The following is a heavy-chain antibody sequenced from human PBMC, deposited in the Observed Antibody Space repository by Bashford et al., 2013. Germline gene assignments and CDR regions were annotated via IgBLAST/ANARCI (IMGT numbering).Heavy chain of an antibody. J-gene: IGHJ4*02. V-gene: IGHV3-74*01. CDR2: INADGTST. CDR1: TFTFSRSV. CDR3: ARGRDGYNFGQMDY. D-gene: IGHD5-24*01. Sequence: GSLRLSCAASTFTFSRSVMRWVRQAPGKGLVWVSRINADGTSTSFADFVMGRFTISRDNAKNTMYLQMNSVRAEDTAVYYCARGRDGYNFGQMDYWGQGTLVTVSS.